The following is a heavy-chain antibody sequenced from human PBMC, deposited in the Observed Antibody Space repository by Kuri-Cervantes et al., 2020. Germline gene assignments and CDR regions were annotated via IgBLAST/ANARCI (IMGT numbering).Heavy chain of an antibody. Sequence: GESLKISCAASGFTFSDYYMSWIRQAPGKGLEWVSYISSSGSTIYYADSVKGRFTISRDNAKNSLYLQMNSLRAEDTAMYYCVRGVLGYYSFYYMDVWGRGTAVTVSS. CDR3: VRGVLGYYSFYYMDV. D-gene: IGHD6-6*01. J-gene: IGHJ6*03. CDR2: ISSSGSTI. V-gene: IGHV3-11*04. CDR1: GFTFSDYY.